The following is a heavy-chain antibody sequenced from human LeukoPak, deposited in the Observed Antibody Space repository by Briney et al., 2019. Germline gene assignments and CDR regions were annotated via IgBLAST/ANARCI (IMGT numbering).Heavy chain of an antibody. D-gene: IGHD1-1*01. CDR2: IKSKTDGGTT. V-gene: IGHV3-15*01. CDR3: TIYDVYYYYGMDV. J-gene: IGHJ6*02. Sequence: GGSLRLSCAASGFTFSNAWMSWVRQAPGKGLEWVGRIKSKTDGGTTDYAAPVKGRFTISRDDSKNTLYLQMNSLKTEDTAVYYCTIYDVYYYYGMDVWGQGTTVTVSS. CDR1: GFTFSNAW.